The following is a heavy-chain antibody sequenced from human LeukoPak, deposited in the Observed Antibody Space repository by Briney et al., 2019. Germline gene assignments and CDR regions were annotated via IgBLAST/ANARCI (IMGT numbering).Heavy chain of an antibody. V-gene: IGHV4-39*07. CDR2: INHSGST. Sequence: SETLSLTCTVSGGSISSSSYYWSWIRQPPGKGLEWIGEINHSGSTNYNPSLKSRVTISVDTSKNQFSLKLSSVTAADTAVYYCARQYYYDSSGYYRTYYMDVWGKGTTVTVSS. CDR1: GGSISSSSYY. J-gene: IGHJ6*03. D-gene: IGHD3-22*01. CDR3: ARQYYYDSSGYYRTYYMDV.